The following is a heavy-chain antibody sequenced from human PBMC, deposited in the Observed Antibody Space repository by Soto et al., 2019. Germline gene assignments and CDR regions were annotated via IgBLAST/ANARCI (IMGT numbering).Heavy chain of an antibody. CDR1: GFTFSSYA. J-gene: IGHJ5*02. CDR3: AKDRSTGTTRGWFDP. CDR2: ISGSGGST. D-gene: IGHD1-7*01. Sequence: GGSLRLSCAASGFTFSSYAMSWVRQAPGKGLKCVSAISGSGGSTYYADSVKGRFTISRDNSKNTLYLQMNSLRAEDTAVFYFAKDRSTGTTRGWFDPWGQGTLVTVSS. V-gene: IGHV3-23*01.